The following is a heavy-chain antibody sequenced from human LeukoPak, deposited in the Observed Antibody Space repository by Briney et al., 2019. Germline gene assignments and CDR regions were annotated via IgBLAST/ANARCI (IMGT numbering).Heavy chain of an antibody. Sequence: SETLSLTCTVSGGSISCSSYYWGWIRQPPGKGLEWIGSIYYSGSTYYNPSLKSRVTISVDTSKNQFSLKLSSVTAADTAVYYCARQGGGGYSYRISGWFDPWGQGTLVIVSS. CDR1: GGSISCSSYY. J-gene: IGHJ5*02. CDR2: IYYSGST. D-gene: IGHD5-18*01. CDR3: ARQGGGGYSYRISGWFDP. V-gene: IGHV4-39*01.